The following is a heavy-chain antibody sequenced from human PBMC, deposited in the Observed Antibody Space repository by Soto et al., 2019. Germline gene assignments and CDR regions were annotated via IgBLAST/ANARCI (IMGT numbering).Heavy chain of an antibody. J-gene: IGHJ5*02. D-gene: IGHD2-15*01. V-gene: IGHV1-69*12. CDR3: ARDRANCSGGSCYSRWFDP. Sequence: QVQLVQSGAEVKKPGSSVKVSCKASGGTFSSYAISWVRQAPGQGLEWMGGIIPIFGTANYAQKFQGRVTITADESTSTAYMELSSLRSEDTAVYYCARDRANCSGGSCYSRWFDPWGQGTLVTVSS. CDR1: GGTFSSYA. CDR2: IIPIFGTA.